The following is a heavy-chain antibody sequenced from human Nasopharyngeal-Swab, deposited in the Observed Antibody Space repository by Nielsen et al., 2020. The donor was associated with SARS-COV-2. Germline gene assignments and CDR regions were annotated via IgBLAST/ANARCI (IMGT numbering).Heavy chain of an antibody. J-gene: IGHJ5*02. D-gene: IGHD2-2*01. CDR3: VRLNVVPAATGWFAP. CDR1: GGSISSSSYY. CDR2: IYYSGST. V-gene: IGHV4-39*02. Sequence: SETLSLTCTVSGGSISSSSYYWGWIRQPPGKGLEWIGSIYYSGSTYYNPSLKSRVTISVDTSKNHISLKLSSVTAADTAVYYCVRLNVVPAATGWFAPWGQGTLVTVSS.